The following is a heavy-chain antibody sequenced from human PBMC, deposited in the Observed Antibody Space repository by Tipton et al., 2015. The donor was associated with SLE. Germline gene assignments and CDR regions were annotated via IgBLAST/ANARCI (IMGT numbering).Heavy chain of an antibody. J-gene: IGHJ5*02. CDR1: GGSISSYY. V-gene: IGHV4-59*12. Sequence: TLSLTCTVSGGSISSYYWSWIRQPPGKGLEWIGYISYRGSTSYHPSLNSRVTISVDTSKNQFSLRLSSVTAADTAVYWCARLPTGFPNWFDPWGQGTLVTVSS. CDR3: ARLPTGFPNWFDP. CDR2: ISYRGST. D-gene: IGHD4-11*01.